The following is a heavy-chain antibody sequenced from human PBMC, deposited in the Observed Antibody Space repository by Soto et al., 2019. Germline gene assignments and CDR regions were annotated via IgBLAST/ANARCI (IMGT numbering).Heavy chain of an antibody. CDR1: GGSISSGGYY. V-gene: IGHV4-31*03. CDR2: IYYSGST. Sequence: PSETLSLTCTVSGGSISSGGYYWSWIRQHPGKGLEWIGYIYYSGSTYYNPSLKSRVTISVDMSKNQFSLKLSSVTAADTAVYYCARANKGEYCSSTGCYVVFDIWGKGKMVTV. J-gene: IGHJ3*02. D-gene: IGHD2-2*01. CDR3: ARANKGEYCSSTGCYVVFDI.